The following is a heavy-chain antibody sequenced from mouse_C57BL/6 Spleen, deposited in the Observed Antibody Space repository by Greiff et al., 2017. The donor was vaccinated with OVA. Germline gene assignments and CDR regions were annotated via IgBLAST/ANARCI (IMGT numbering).Heavy chain of an antibody. J-gene: IGHJ3*01. CDR3: APWCAY. CDR1: GYTFTDYN. V-gene: IGHV1-22*01. Sequence: EVQLQQSGPELVKPGASVKMSCKASGYTFTDYNMHWVKQSHGKSLEWIGYIKPNNGGTSYNQKFKGKATLTVNKSSSTAYMELSSLSPQESAVYYCAPWCAYWGPGTLLTVSA. CDR2: IKPNNGGT.